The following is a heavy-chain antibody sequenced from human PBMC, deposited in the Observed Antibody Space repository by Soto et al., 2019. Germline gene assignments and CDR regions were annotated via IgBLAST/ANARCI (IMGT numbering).Heavy chain of an antibody. CDR2: IIPIFGTA. J-gene: IGHJ6*02. V-gene: IGHV1-69*13. CDR3: ARDVSRGDYTAGMDV. D-gene: IGHD4-17*01. CDR1: RVTFSSYA. Sequence: SVKVCSKASRVTFSSYAISWVRHAHGQGLEWMGGIIPIFGTANYAQKFQGRVTITADESTSTAYMELSSLRSEDTAVYYCARDVSRGDYTAGMDVWGQGTTVTVSS.